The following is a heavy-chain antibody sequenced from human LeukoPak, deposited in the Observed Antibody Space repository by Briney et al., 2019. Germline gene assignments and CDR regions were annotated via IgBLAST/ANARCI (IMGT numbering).Heavy chain of an antibody. D-gene: IGHD3-22*01. J-gene: IGHJ4*02. CDR3: AKGGHTVIVVKIDY. V-gene: IGHV3-23*01. CDR2: ISGGAGST. CDR1: GFTFSSYA. Sequence: GGSLRLSCAASGFTFSSYAMSWVRQAPGKGLEWVSAISGGAGSTYYADSVKGRFTTSRDNSKNTLYLQMNSLRAEDTAVYYCAKGGHTVIVVKIDYWGQGTLVTVSS.